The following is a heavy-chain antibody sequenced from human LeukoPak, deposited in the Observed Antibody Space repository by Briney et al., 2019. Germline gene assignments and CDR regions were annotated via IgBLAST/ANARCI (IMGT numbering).Heavy chain of an antibody. V-gene: IGHV4-34*01. CDR3: ARGSRMRQVGPRWLDP. CDR1: GGSFSGYY. CDR2: INGSGNS. D-gene: IGHD1-26*01. Sequence: SETLSLTCAIYGGSFSGYYWTWIRRSPGKDLEWIGGINGSGNSNYYPSLKSRVFISLDTSKNQFSLKLTSVTAADTAVYYCARGSRMRQVGPRWLDPWGRGTLVTVSS. J-gene: IGHJ5*02.